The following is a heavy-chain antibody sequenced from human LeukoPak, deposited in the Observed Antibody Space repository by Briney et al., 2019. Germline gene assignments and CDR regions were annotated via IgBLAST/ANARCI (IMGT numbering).Heavy chain of an antibody. CDR1: GGSISSYY. D-gene: IGHD1-26*01. CDR2: IYYSGST. Sequence: SETLSLTCTVSGGSISSYYWSWIRQPPGKGLEWIGDIYYSGSTNYNPSLKSRVTTSVDTSKSQFSLRLSSVTAADTAVYYSARLASGSYGPLTPFDYWGQGTLVTVSS. CDR3: ARLASGSYGPLTPFDY. J-gene: IGHJ4*02. V-gene: IGHV4-59*08.